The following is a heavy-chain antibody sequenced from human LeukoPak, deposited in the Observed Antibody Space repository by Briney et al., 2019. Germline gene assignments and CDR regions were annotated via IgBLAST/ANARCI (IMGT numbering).Heavy chain of an antibody. CDR3: ARGSYYGSGSDWFDP. J-gene: IGHJ5*02. CDR2: ISYDGSNK. V-gene: IGHV3-30-3*01. Sequence: GRSLRLSCAASGFTFSSYAMHWVRQAPGKGLEWVAVISYDGSNKYYADSVKDRFTISRDNSKNTLYLQMNSLRAEDTAVYYCARGSYYGSGSDWFDPWGQGTLVTVSS. CDR1: GFTFSSYA. D-gene: IGHD3-10*01.